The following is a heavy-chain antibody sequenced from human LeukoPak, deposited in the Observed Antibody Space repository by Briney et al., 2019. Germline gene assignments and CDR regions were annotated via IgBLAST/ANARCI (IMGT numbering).Heavy chain of an antibody. CDR3: AREGSGYSTNLDY. Sequence: PSETLSLTCIVSGGSISSTSYYWGWIRQSPGQGLEWIGSIHYRGTTYYNPSLLSRGTISVDTSKNQFSLKLNSVTAADTAVYFCAREGSGYSTNLDYWGQGTLVTVSS. J-gene: IGHJ4*02. CDR1: GGSISSTSYY. D-gene: IGHD3-3*01. CDR2: IHYRGTT. V-gene: IGHV4-39*07.